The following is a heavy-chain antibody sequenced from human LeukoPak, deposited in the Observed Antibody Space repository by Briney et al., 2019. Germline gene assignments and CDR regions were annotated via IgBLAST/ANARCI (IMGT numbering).Heavy chain of an antibody. V-gene: IGHV3-23*01. Sequence: GGSLRLSCAASGFTFSSYAMSWVRQAPGKGLEWVSAISGSGGSTYYADSVKGRFTISRDNSKNTLYLQMNSLRAEDTAVYYCAKVLREQLEESYDYWGQGTLVTVSS. CDR2: ISGSGGST. J-gene: IGHJ4*02. CDR3: AKVLREQLEESYDY. D-gene: IGHD6-6*01. CDR1: GFTFSSYA.